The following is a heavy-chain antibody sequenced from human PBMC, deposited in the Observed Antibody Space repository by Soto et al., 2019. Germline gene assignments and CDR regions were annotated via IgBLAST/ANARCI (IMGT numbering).Heavy chain of an antibody. D-gene: IGHD1-26*01. CDR3: ARDRRSYYDGGWGGAFDL. CDR2: ISSSSSTI. J-gene: IGHJ2*01. CDR1: GFTFSSYS. Sequence: EVQLVESGGGLVQPGGSLRLSCAASGFTFSSYSMNWVRQAPGKGLEWVSYISSSSSTIYYADSVKGRFTISRDNAKNSLYLQMNSLRDEDTAVYYCARDRRSYYDGGWGGAFDLWGRGTLVTVSS. V-gene: IGHV3-48*02.